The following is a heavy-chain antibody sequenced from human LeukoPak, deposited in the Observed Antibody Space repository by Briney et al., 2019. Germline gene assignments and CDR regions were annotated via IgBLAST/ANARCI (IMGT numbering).Heavy chain of an antibody. CDR1: GGSISSGGYS. D-gene: IGHD6-19*01. V-gene: IGHV4-30-2*01. J-gene: IGHJ4*02. CDR2: IYHSGST. Sequence: SETLSLTCAVSGGSISSGGYSWSWIRQPPGKGLEWIGYIYHSGSTYYNPSLKSRVTISVDRSKNQFSLKLSSVTAADTAVCYCARGSSGLYYFDYWGQGTLVTVSS. CDR3: ARGSSGLYYFDY.